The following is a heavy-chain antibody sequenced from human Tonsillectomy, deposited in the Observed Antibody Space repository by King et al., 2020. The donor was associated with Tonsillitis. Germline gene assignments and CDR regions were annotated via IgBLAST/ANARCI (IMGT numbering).Heavy chain of an antibody. D-gene: IGHD3-3*01. CDR2: ISDSAGGT. J-gene: IGHJ6*03. CDR3: AKLLRSGYHLYYMDV. CDR1: GFTFSSFA. Sequence: VQLVESGGGLVQPGGSLRLSCAASGFTFSSFAMTWVRQAPGKGLEWVSSISDSAGGTYYADSVNGRFTISRDNSKNTLYLQVNGLRAEDTAVYYWAKLLRSGYHLYYMDVWGKGTTVTASS. V-gene: IGHV3-23*04.